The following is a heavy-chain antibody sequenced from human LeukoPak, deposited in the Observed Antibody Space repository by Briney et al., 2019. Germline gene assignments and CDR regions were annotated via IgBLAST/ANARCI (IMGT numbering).Heavy chain of an antibody. CDR1: GGSISSSSYY. CDR3: ATTDSSGYYFRGPHDY. CDR2: IYYSGST. Sequence: SETLSLTCTVSGGSISSSSYYLGWIRQPPGKGLEWIGSIYYSGSTYYNPSLKSRVTISVDTSKNQFSLKLSSVTAADTAVYYCATTDSSGYYFRGPHDYWGQGTLVTVSS. J-gene: IGHJ4*02. V-gene: IGHV4-39*01. D-gene: IGHD3-22*01.